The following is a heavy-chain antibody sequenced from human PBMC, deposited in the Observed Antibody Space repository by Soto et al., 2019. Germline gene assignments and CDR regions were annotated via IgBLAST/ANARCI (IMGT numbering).Heavy chain of an antibody. V-gene: IGHV1-8*01. CDR1: GYTFTSYD. D-gene: IGHD3-22*01. CDR2: MNPNSGNT. Sequence: QVQLVQSGAEVKKPGAPVKVSCKASGYTFTSYDINWVRQATGQGLEWMGWMNPNSGNTAYAQKFQGRITMTRNTSLSTAYMELSSLRSEDTAVYYCAREKVTSGYPDWGQGTLVTVSS. J-gene: IGHJ4*02. CDR3: AREKVTSGYPD.